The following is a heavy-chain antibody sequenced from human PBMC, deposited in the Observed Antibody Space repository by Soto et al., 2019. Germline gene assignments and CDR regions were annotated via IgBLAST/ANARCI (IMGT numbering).Heavy chain of an antibody. Sequence: QVQLVESGGGVVQPGRSLRLSCAASGFTFSTYGMHWVRQAPGKGLEWVAVIWYAGSNKYYADSVKGRFTISRDNSTNTLYLQMNSLRAEDTAVYYCARGTVHCDYWGQGTLVTVSS. CDR3: ARGTVHCDY. CDR1: GFTFSTYG. V-gene: IGHV3-33*01. CDR2: IWYAGSNK. D-gene: IGHD4-17*01. J-gene: IGHJ4*02.